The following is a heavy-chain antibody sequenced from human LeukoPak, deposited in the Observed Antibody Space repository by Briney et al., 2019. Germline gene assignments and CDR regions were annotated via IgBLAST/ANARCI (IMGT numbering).Heavy chain of an antibody. CDR1: GDRDSRNSVA. D-gene: IGHD6-19*01. CDR2: TYYRSKWYS. V-gene: IGHV6-1*01. Sequence: SQTLSLTCGISGDRDSRNSVAWNWIRQSPSRGLEWLGRTYYRSKWYSDYAVSVKRRITINPDTSKNQFSLQLNSVTPENTAVYYWAIQNYRSGWSHWYFDLWGRGTLVTVSS. CDR3: AIQNYRSGWSHWYFDL. J-gene: IGHJ2*01.